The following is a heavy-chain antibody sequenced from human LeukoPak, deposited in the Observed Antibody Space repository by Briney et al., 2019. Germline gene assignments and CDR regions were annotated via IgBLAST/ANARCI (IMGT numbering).Heavy chain of an antibody. CDR1: GFTFRLFS. J-gene: IGHJ4*02. CDR2: ISGSSSLI. V-gene: IGHV3-21*06. D-gene: IGHD3-22*01. CDR3: VRGDRRDY. Sequence: GGSLRLSCVGSGFTFRLFSLTWVRQAPGKGLEYLASISGSSSLIYYAGPVKGRFTISRDNAMNSVYLQMNALRVDDTAVYFCVRGDRRDYWGQGTLVTVSS.